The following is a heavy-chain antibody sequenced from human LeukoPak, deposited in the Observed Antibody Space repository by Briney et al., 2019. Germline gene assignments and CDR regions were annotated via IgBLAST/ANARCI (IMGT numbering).Heavy chain of an antibody. Sequence: ASVKVSCKASGYTFAGYYMHWVRQAPGQGLEWMGGFDPEEGEGDYAQGFQGRVTMTKDTSTNTAYMELRSLRSEDTAVYFCSTDLWGYCNGDCFPTEYWGQETLVAVSS. V-gene: IGHV1-24*01. J-gene: IGHJ4*02. CDR3: STDLWGYCNGDCFPTEY. CDR2: FDPEEGEG. D-gene: IGHD2-21*01. CDR1: GYTFAGYY.